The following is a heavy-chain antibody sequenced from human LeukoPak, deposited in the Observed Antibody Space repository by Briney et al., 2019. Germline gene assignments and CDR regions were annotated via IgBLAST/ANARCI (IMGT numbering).Heavy chain of an antibody. CDR3: ARGQMDDFWSGYYPNFDY. V-gene: IGHV4-34*01. CDR2: INHSGST. Sequence: PSETLSLTCAVYGGSFSGYYWSWIRQPPGKGLEWIGEINHSGSTNYNPSLKSRVTISVDTSKNQFSLKLSSVTAADTAVYYCARGQMDDFWSGYYPNFDYWGQGTLVTVSS. D-gene: IGHD3-3*01. CDR1: GGSFSGYY. J-gene: IGHJ4*02.